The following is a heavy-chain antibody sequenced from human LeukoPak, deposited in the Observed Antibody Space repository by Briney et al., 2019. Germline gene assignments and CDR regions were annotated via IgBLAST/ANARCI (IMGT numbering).Heavy chain of an antibody. CDR3: ARFRTDDSSGYYGGYFDS. D-gene: IGHD3-22*01. V-gene: IGHV4-59*08. Sequence: SETLTLTCTVSGGSISSYYWSWIRQPPGKGLEWIGYIYYSGSTNYNPSLKSRVTISVDTSKNQFSLKLSSVTAADTAVFYCARFRTDDSSGYYGGYFDSWGQGALVTVSS. CDR1: GGSISSYY. J-gene: IGHJ4*02. CDR2: IYYSGST.